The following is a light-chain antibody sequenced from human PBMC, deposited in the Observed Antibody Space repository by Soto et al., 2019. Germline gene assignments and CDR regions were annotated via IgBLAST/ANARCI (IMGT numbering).Light chain of an antibody. CDR1: QSVSSN. CDR2: GAS. Sequence: EIVMTQSPATLSVSPGERATLSCRASQSVSSNLAWYQQKPGQAPRLLIYGASTRATGIPARFGGSGSGTDFTLTIRRLQSEDFAVYYCQQYNLWPQTFGQGTNVEIK. V-gene: IGKV3-15*01. CDR3: QQYNLWPQT. J-gene: IGKJ1*01.